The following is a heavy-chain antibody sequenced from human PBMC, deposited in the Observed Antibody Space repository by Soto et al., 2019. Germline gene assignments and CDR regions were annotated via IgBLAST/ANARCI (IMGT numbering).Heavy chain of an antibody. V-gene: IGHV3-30*18. CDR3: AKGLYDSNGYGDWGMDV. CDR2: TSYDGSNK. J-gene: IGHJ6*02. CDR1: GFTFSSYG. D-gene: IGHD3-22*01. Sequence: QVQLVESGGGVVQPGRSLRLSCAASGFTFSSYGMHWVRQAPGKGLEWVAVTSYDGSNKYYADSVKGRFTISRDNSQKTLYLQMNSLRAEDTAVYYCAKGLYDSNGYGDWGMDVWGQGTPVTVSS.